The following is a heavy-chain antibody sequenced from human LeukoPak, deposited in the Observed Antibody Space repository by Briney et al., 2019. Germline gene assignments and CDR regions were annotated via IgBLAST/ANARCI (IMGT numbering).Heavy chain of an antibody. V-gene: IGHV3-33*01. CDR2: IWYDGSNK. CDR1: GFTFSSYG. CDR3: ARDRGNYYDSSGIDAFDI. J-gene: IGHJ3*02. D-gene: IGHD3-22*01. Sequence: GRSLRLSCAASGFTFSSYGMHWVRQAPGKGLEWVAVIWYDGSNKYYADSVKGRFTISRDNSKNTLYLQMNSLRAEDTAVYYCARDRGNYYDSSGIDAFDIWGQGTMVTVSS.